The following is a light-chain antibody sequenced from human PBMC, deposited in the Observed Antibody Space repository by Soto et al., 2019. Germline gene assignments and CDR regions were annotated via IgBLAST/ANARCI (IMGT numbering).Light chain of an antibody. V-gene: IGKV3-11*01. CDR2: DTS. CDR1: QSVIRY. CDR3: QQRNTWPWT. Sequence: EIVLTQSPATLSLSPGERATLSCRASQSVIRYLAWYQQRPGQAPRLLIYDTSNRATGIPARFNGSGSGTDFTLTISRLEPEDFAVYYCQQRNTWPWTCGGGSKVEIK. J-gene: IGKJ4*01.